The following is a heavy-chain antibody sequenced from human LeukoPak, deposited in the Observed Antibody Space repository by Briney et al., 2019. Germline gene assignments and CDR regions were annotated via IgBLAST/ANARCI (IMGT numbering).Heavy chain of an antibody. CDR3: ARQAYYYGSGSYYMWFDP. Sequence: PSETLSLTCTVSGGSISSYYWSWIRQPPGKGLEYIGYIYYSGSTNYNPSLKSRVAISVDTSKNQFSLKLSSVTAADTAVYYCARQAYYYGSGSYYMWFDPWGQGTLVTVSS. J-gene: IGHJ5*02. CDR1: GGSISSYY. CDR2: IYYSGST. V-gene: IGHV4-59*08. D-gene: IGHD3-10*01.